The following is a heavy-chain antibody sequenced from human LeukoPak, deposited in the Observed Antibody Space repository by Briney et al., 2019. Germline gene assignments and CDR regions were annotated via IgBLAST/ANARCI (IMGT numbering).Heavy chain of an antibody. Sequence: SETLSLTCTVSGGSISSGSYYWSWIRQPAGKGLEWIWRIYTSGSTNYNPSLKSRVTISVDTSKNQFSLKLSSVTAADTAVYYCARREYWGQGTLVTVSS. J-gene: IGHJ4*02. CDR2: IYTSGST. V-gene: IGHV4-61*02. CDR1: GGSISSGSYY. CDR3: ARREY.